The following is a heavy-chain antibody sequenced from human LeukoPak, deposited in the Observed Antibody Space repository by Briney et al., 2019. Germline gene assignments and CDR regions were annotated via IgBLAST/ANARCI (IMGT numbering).Heavy chain of an antibody. J-gene: IGHJ4*02. CDR1: GYTFTSYD. Sequence: ASVKVSCKASGYTFTSYDINWVRQTTGQGLEWMGWMNPNSGNTGYVQKFQGRVTMTRNTSIGTAYMELSSLSSEDTGVYYCARDRVGVGGNGWENWGQGTLVTVSS. CDR2: MNPNSGNT. CDR3: ARDRVGVGGNGWEN. V-gene: IGHV1-8*01. D-gene: IGHD6-19*01.